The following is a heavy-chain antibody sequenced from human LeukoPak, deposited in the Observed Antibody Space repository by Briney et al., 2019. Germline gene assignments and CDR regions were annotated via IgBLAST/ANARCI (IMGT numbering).Heavy chain of an antibody. Sequence: GGSLRLSCTASKFTFSHYGMQWVRQAPGKGLEWVAVISSDGSIKVYADSVKGRFTLSRDNSINTVDLQMNRLRAEDTAVYYCVKEYHSRGFGAYFDYWGQGTLVTVSS. J-gene: IGHJ4*02. CDR1: KFTFSHYG. V-gene: IGHV3-30*18. D-gene: IGHD3-3*01. CDR2: ISSDGSIK. CDR3: VKEYHSRGFGAYFDY.